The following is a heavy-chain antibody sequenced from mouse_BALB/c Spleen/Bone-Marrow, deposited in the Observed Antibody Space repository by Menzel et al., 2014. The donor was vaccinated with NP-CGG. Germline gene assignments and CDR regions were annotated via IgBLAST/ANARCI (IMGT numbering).Heavy chain of an antibody. CDR2: IWGDGTT. CDR1: GFSLTGFG. CDR3: AREKYGNYYAMDY. Sequence: VHLVESGPGLVAPSQSLSITCTVSGFSLTGFGINWIRQPPGKGLEWPGMIWGDGTTDYNSALKSRLSINKDNSKSQVFLKMNSLQAGDTARYYCAREKYGNYYAMDYWGQGTSVTVSS. J-gene: IGHJ4*01. D-gene: IGHD2-10*02. V-gene: IGHV2-6-7*01.